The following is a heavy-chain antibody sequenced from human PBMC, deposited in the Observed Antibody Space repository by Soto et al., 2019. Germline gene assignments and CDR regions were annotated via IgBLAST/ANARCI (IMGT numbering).Heavy chain of an antibody. J-gene: IGHJ4*02. CDR2: IYWDDDK. CDR3: AHKGDGYRGFKY. V-gene: IGHV2-5*02. Sequence: QITLKESGPPLVKPTQTLTLTCTFSGFSLSTSGVGVGWIRQPPGKALEWLTLIYWDDDKRYSPSLKSRLSLXKXXSKNQVVLTMTSMDPVDTGTYYCAHKGDGYRGFKYWGQGTLVTVSS. CDR1: GFSLSTSGVG. D-gene: IGHD5-12*01.